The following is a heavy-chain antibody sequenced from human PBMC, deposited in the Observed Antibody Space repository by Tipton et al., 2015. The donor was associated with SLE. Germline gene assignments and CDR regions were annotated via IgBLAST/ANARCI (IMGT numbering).Heavy chain of an antibody. CDR1: GGSISSGGYY. V-gene: IGHV4-31*02. J-gene: IGHJ5*02. Sequence: LRLSCTVSGGSISSGGYYWSWIRQHPGKGLEWIGYIYYSGSTNYNPSLKSRVTISVDTSKNQFSLKLSSVTAADTAVYYCASHSSSWFDPWGQGTLVTVSS. CDR3: ASHSSSWFDP. D-gene: IGHD6-13*01. CDR2: IYYSGST.